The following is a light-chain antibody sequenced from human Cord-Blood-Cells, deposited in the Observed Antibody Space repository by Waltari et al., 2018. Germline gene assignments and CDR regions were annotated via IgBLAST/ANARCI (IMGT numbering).Light chain of an antibody. Sequence: QSALTQPASVSGSPGQSITISCTGTSSDVGSYNLVSWYQQHPGKAPKLMIYEGSKRPSGFSNRFSGSKSGNTASLTIAGLQAEDEADYYCCSYAGSSTSFGGGTKLTVL. CDR2: EGS. CDR3: CSYAGSSTS. V-gene: IGLV2-23*01. CDR1: SSDVGSYNL. J-gene: IGLJ3*02.